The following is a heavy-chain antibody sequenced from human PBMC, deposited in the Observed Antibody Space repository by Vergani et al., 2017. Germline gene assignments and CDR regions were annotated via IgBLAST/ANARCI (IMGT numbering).Heavy chain of an antibody. D-gene: IGHD3-22*01. V-gene: IGHV3-21*01. CDR1: GFTFTSYT. CDR2: ISSTSTYI. CDR3: TKAGQYDSDNFHDS. J-gene: IGHJ1*01. Sequence: EVQLVESGGGLVKPGGSLRLSCAASGFTFTSYTMNWVRQAPGKGLEWVSAISSTSTYIYYADSVQGRFTISRDNGKNSLYLQMNSLRADDSAVYYCTKAGQYDSDNFHDSWGQGALVTVAS.